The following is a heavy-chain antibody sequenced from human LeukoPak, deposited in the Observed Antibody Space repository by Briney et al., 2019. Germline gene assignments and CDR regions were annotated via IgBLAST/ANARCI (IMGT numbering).Heavy chain of an antibody. Sequence: ASVKVSCKASGYTFTGYYMHWVRQAPGQGLEWMGRINPNSGGTNYAQKFQGRVTMTRDTSISTAYMELSRLRSDDTAVYYCAREERWLVLPYYHYYGMDVWGQGTTVTVSS. V-gene: IGHV1-2*06. J-gene: IGHJ6*02. CDR3: AREERWLVLPYYHYYGMDV. CDR1: GYTFTGYY. D-gene: IGHD6-19*01. CDR2: INPNSGGT.